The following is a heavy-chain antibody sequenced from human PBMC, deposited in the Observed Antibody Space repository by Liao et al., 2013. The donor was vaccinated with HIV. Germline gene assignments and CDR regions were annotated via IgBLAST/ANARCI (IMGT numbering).Heavy chain of an antibody. Sequence: QVQLQESGPGLVKPSETLSLTCAVYGGSFSGYYWCWIRQPAGKGLEWIGRTHNKPSLTNYNPSLRGRVTMSVDTSKNQLSLRLSSVTAADTAVYYCATSLTGRGWFDPWGQGTLVTVSS. CDR2: THNKPSLT. D-gene: IGHD1-20*01. CDR3: ATSLTGRGWFDP. CDR1: GGSFSGYY. V-gene: IGHV4-4*07. J-gene: IGHJ5*02.